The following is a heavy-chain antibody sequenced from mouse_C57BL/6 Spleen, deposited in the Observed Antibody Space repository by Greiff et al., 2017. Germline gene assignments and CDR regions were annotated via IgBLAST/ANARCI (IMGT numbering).Heavy chain of an antibody. CDR1: GYAFSSYW. CDR2: IYPGDGDT. V-gene: IGHV1-80*01. Sequence: VQLQQSGAELVKPGASVKISCKASGYAFSSYWMNWVKQRPGKGLEWIGQIYPGDGDTNYNGKFKGQATLTADKSSSAAYMQISSLTSENSAVYFCARVLFPRYYYAMDYWGQGTSVTVSA. J-gene: IGHJ4*01. D-gene: IGHD2-3*01. CDR3: ARVLFPRYYYAMDY.